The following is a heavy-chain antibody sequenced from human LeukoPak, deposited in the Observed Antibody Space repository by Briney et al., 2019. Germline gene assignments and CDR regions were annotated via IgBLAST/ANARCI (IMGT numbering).Heavy chain of an antibody. J-gene: IGHJ3*02. V-gene: IGHV1-69*06. D-gene: IGHD2/OR15-2a*01. CDR2: IIPIFGTA. CDR1: GGTFSSYA. Sequence: SVKVSCKASGGTFSSYAISWVRQAPGQGLEWMGGIIPIFGTANYAQKFQGRVTITADKSTSTAYMELRSLRSDDTAVYYCARAHHLYASTGAFDIWGQGTMVTVSS. CDR3: ARAHHLYASTGAFDI.